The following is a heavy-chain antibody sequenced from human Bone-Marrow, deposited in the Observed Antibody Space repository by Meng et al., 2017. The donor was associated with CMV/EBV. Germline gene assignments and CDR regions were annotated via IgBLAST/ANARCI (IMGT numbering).Heavy chain of an antibody. V-gene: IGHV4-34*01. Sequence: SETLSLTCAVYGGSFSGYYWSWIRQPPGKGLEWIGEINHSGSTNYNPSLKSRVTISVDTSKNQFSLKLSSVTAADTAVYYCARGQYYYGSGSYYTFWGQGTRVTGSS. J-gene: IGHJ4*02. CDR1: GGSFSGYY. D-gene: IGHD3-10*01. CDR2: INHSGST. CDR3: ARGQYYYGSGSYYTF.